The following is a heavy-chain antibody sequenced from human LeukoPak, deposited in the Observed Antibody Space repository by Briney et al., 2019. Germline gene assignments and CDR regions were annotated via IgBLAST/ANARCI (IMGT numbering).Heavy chain of an antibody. D-gene: IGHD4-17*01. V-gene: IGHV4-61*01. J-gene: IGHJ2*01. CDR2: IYYSGRT. Sequence: PSETLSLTCTVSGGSVSSDTYYWSWIRQPPGKGLEWIGYIYYSGRTNYNPSLKSRVTISVDTSKNQFSLKLSSVTAADTAVYYCARRGPDYGDYGSRYWYFDLWGRGTLVTVSS. CDR3: ARRGPDYGDYGSRYWYFDL. CDR1: GGSVSSDTYY.